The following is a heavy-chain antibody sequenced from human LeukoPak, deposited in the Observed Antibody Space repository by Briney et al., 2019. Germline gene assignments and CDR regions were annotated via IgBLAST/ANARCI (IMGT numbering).Heavy chain of an antibody. V-gene: IGHV3-48*03. CDR1: GFSFSSYE. CDR3: ARFGYNDFDY. J-gene: IGHJ4*02. D-gene: IGHD5-24*01. Sequence: PGGSLRLSRVASGFSFSSYEINWVRQAPGKGLEWVSYISSSGSTIYYADSVKGRFTISRDSAKNSLYLQMNSLRPEDTAVYYCARFGYNDFDYWGQGTLVTVS. CDR2: ISSSGSTI.